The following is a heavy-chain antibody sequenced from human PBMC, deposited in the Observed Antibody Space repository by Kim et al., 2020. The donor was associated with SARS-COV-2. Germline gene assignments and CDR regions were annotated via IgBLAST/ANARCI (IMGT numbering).Heavy chain of an antibody. CDR2: IYYSGST. CDR1: GGSISSYY. CDR3: ARDLRTMVRGGPYYYYYMDV. Sequence: SETLSLTCTVSGGSISSYYWSWIRQPPGKGLEWIGYIYYSGSTNYNPSLKSRVTISVDTSKNQFSLKLSSVTAADTAVYYCARDLRTMVRGGPYYYYYMDVWGKGTTVTVSS. V-gene: IGHV4-59*01. J-gene: IGHJ6*03. D-gene: IGHD3-10*01.